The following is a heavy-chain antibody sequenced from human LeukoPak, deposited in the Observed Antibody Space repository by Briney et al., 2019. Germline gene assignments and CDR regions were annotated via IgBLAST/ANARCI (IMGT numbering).Heavy chain of an antibody. CDR1: GGSISSTNYY. CDR3: ASFVGATVDY. J-gene: IGHJ4*02. CDR2: MFYSGNT. V-gene: IGHV4-39*01. D-gene: IGHD1-26*01. Sequence: SETLSLTCTVSGGSISSTNYYWAWIRQSPGKGLEWIGSMFYSGNTYFNSSLKRRVTISLDTSKNQFSLKLSSVTAADTAVYYCASFVGATVDYWGQGTLVTVSS.